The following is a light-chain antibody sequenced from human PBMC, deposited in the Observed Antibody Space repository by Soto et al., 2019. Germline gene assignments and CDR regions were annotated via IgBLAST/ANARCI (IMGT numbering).Light chain of an antibody. CDR3: QQYGSSPGT. J-gene: IGKJ1*01. Sequence: EIVLTQSPGTLSLSPGERATLSCRASQIVSSSYVAWYQQKPGQAPKLLIYDASSRATGTPDRFSASGSGTDYTLTISGLEPDDSAVYYCQQYGSSPGTFGQGTKVEIK. CDR1: QIVSSSY. CDR2: DAS. V-gene: IGKV3-20*01.